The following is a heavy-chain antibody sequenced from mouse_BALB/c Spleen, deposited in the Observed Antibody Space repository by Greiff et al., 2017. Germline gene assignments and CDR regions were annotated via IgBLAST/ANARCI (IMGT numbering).Heavy chain of an antibody. CDR1: GYTFTSYW. Sequence: VKLLESGAELAKPGASVKMSCKASGYTFTSYWMHWVKQRPGQGLEWIGYINPSTGYTEYNQKFKDKATLTADKSSSTAYMQLSSLTSEDSAVYYCARNRAMDYWGQGTSVTVSS. CDR3: ARNRAMDY. V-gene: IGHV1-7*01. J-gene: IGHJ4*01. CDR2: INPSTGYT.